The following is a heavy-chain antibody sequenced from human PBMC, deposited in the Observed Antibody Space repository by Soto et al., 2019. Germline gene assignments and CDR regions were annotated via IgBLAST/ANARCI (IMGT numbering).Heavy chain of an antibody. Sequence: ASVKVSCKASGYTFTGYYMHWVRQAPGQGLEWIGWINPNSGGTNYAQKFQGWVTMTRDTSISTAYMELSRLRSDDTAVYYCARDIVVVKGYYYGMDVWGQGTTVTVSS. J-gene: IGHJ6*02. CDR2: INPNSGGT. V-gene: IGHV1-2*04. CDR1: GYTFTGYY. D-gene: IGHD2-15*01. CDR3: ARDIVVVKGYYYGMDV.